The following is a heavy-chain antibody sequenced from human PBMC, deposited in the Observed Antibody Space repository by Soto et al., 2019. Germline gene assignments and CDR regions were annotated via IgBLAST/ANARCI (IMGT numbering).Heavy chain of an antibody. J-gene: IGHJ5*01. CDR2: VAYDGSKT. D-gene: IGHD3-22*01. CDR3: ARWVGGSMYDNSGKYDS. V-gene: IGHV3-30*03. Sequence: QVQLVESGGGVVQPGRSLRLTCAASGFTFSSNGMHWVRQAPGKGLEWVALVAYDGSKTYYGDSVRGRFTISRDNSENTLYQKMNSLRAEDTAVYYCARWVGGSMYDNSGKYDSWGQGTLVTVSS. CDR1: GFTFSSNG.